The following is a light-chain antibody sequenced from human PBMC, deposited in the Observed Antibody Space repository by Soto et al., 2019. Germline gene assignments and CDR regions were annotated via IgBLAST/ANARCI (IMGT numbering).Light chain of an antibody. J-gene: IGKJ2*01. CDR3: QQRSNWPRMYT. CDR1: QSVSSY. CDR2: DAS. V-gene: IGKV3-11*01. Sequence: EIVLTQSPATLSLSPGERATLSCRASQSVSSYLAWYQQKPGQAPRLLIYDASNRATGIPARFSGSGSGTDVNLTISSLEPEDFAVYYCQQRSNWPRMYTFGQGTKLEIK.